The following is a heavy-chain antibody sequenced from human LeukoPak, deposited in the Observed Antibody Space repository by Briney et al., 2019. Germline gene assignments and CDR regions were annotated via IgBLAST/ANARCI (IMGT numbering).Heavy chain of an antibody. V-gene: IGHV1-8*01. CDR1: GYTFTNYD. CDR3: ARVDCSGGSCYDYYYYYGMDV. J-gene: IGHJ6*02. Sequence: ASVTVSFKASGYTFTNYDINWVRQATGQGLEWMGWMNPNSGYKGYAQKFQGRVTMTSNTSITTAYMELSSLRSDDTAVYYCARVDCSGGSCYDYYYYYGMDVWGQGTTVTVSS. D-gene: IGHD2-15*01. CDR2: MNPNSGYK.